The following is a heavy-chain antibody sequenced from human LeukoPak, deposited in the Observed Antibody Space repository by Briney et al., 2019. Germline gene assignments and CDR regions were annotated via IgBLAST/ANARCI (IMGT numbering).Heavy chain of an antibody. V-gene: IGHV4-59*03. J-gene: IGHJ1*01. Sequence: PSETLSLTCTVSGGSFSSDYWSWIRQSPGKGLEWIAYIYSSGSTNYSPSLQSRVTISVDTSKSQISLKLNSVTAADTAIYYCARSGYYEYFQQWGQGTLVTVSS. CDR3: ARSGYYEYFQQ. D-gene: IGHD3-22*01. CDR1: GGSFSSDY. CDR2: IYSSGST.